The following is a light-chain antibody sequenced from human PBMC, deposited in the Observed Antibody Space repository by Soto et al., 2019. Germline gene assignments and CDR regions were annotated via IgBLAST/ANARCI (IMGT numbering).Light chain of an antibody. CDR1: QTISSW. J-gene: IGKJ5*01. V-gene: IGKV1-5*03. Sequence: IDITPSPSPLSGSVLDRFTIPCRASQTISSWLAWYQQKPGKAPKLLIYKASSLESGVPSRFSGSGSGTEFTLTISSLQPHDFATYQSQQYNTYPITFGPGTRLEIK. CDR2: KAS. CDR3: QQYNTYPIT.